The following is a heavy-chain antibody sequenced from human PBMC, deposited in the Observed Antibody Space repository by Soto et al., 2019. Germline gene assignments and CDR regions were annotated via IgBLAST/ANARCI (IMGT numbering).Heavy chain of an antibody. CDR2: ISAYNGNT. V-gene: IGHV1-18*04. D-gene: IGHD2-15*01. CDR1: GYTFTHYG. CDR3: ARDVPGSGVPFWDY. J-gene: IGHJ4*02. Sequence: QIQLVQSGAEMKKPGASVKVSCKPSGYTFTHYGVSWLRQAPGKGLEWMGWISAYNGNTEYAHKFQGRVALTTDASTSTAYMELRGVSPDDTAVYYCARDVPGSGVPFWDYWGQGTLVTVSS.